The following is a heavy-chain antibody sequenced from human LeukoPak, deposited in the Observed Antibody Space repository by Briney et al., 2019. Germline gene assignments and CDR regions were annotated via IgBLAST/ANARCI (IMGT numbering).Heavy chain of an antibody. CDR1: GGSISSYY. J-gene: IGHJ4*02. CDR2: ISTSGST. V-gene: IGHV4-4*07. Sequence: PSETLSLTCTVSGGSISSYYWSWIRQPAGKGLEWIGRISTSGSTYYNPSLKSRITMSVDTSKNQFSLRLSSVTAADTAVYYCASESNIAAAGIDFWGQGTLVTVSS. CDR3: ASESNIAAAGIDF. D-gene: IGHD6-13*01.